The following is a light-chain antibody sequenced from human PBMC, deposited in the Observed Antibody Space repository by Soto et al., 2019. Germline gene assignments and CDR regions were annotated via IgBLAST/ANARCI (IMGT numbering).Light chain of an antibody. CDR2: EDN. CDR3: QSSDGNNMV. Sequence: NFMLTQPHSVSESPGKTVIISCTGSSGSIASGYVQWYQQRPGSAPTTLIYEDNQRPAGVPERFSGSIDSSSNSASLTISGLRPEDEADYYCQSSDGNNMVFGGGTKVTVL. CDR1: SGSIASGY. V-gene: IGLV6-57*02. J-gene: IGLJ2*01.